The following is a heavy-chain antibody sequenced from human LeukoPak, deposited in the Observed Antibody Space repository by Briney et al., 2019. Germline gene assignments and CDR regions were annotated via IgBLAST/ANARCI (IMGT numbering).Heavy chain of an antibody. V-gene: IGHV4-34*12. J-gene: IGHJ4*02. Sequence: SETLSLTCAVYGGSFSGYYWSWIRQPPGKGLEWIGSIFYSGSTYYNPSLNSRVTISIDTSKNQFSLRLSSVTAADTAVYYCARQMNTVTADYWGQGTLVTVSS. CDR2: IFYSGST. D-gene: IGHD4-17*01. CDR3: ARQMNTVTADY. CDR1: GGSFSGYY.